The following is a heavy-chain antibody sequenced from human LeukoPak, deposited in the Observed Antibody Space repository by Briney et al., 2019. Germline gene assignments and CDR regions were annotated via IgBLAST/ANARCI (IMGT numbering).Heavy chain of an antibody. CDR1: GYTFTSYG. Sequence: ASVKVSCKASGYTFTSYGFSWVRQAPGQGLERMGWISAYNGNTRYAQNLQGRVTMTTDSSSSTTYMELRNLRSDDTAVYFCARDTPGDGYNRVDYWGQGTLVTVSS. J-gene: IGHJ4*02. V-gene: IGHV1-18*01. CDR2: ISAYNGNT. CDR3: ARDTPGDGYNRVDY. D-gene: IGHD5-24*01.